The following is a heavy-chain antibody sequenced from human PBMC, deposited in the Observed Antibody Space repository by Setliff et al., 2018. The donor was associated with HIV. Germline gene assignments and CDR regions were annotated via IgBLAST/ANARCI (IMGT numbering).Heavy chain of an antibody. D-gene: IGHD3-16*01. J-gene: IGHJ6*02. CDR2: IYYSRTSSSENFFHTRTT. CDR3: ARHKVTSTLGGLIYDYFYYGMDV. V-gene: IGHV4-61*01. CDR1: GYSISSGYY. Sequence: SETLSLTCTVSGYSISSGYYWGWIRQPPGKGLEWIGYIYYSRTSSSENFFHTRTTKYNPSLESRVTISQDTSKNQVSLKVTSLTAADTAEYYCARHKVTSTLGGLIYDYFYYGMDVWGHGTTVTVSS.